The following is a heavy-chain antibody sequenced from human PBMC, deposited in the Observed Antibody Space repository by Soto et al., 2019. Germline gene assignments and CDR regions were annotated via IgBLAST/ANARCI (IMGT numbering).Heavy chain of an antibody. V-gene: IGHV2-5*01. Sequence: QMTLKESGPTLVKPTQTLTLTCSFSGFSFSTSGVGVGWVRQPPGKALEWLALIYWSGDEHYRASLKSRLTITKDTSKNQVVLIMTNMDPVDTATYYCARGVATLPVFAFDVCGQGTTVTVSS. CDR2: IYWSGDE. CDR3: ARGVATLPVFAFDV. D-gene: IGHD6-6*01. J-gene: IGHJ3*01. CDR1: GFSFSTSGVG.